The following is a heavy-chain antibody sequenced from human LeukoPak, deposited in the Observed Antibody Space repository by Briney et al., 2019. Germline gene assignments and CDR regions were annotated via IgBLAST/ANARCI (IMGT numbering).Heavy chain of an antibody. CDR2: VSGIGTST. D-gene: IGHD5-24*01. V-gene: IGHV3-23*01. Sequence: GGSLRLSCAASGFTFGNYIMSWVRQAPGKGLEWIAAVSGIGTSTYYADSVKGQFTISRDNSKNTVYLQMNSLRAEDTAVYYCAKGTSGDGYNFERGKDYWGQGTLVTVSS. CDR3: AKGTSGDGYNFERGKDY. CDR1: GFTFGNYI. J-gene: IGHJ4*02.